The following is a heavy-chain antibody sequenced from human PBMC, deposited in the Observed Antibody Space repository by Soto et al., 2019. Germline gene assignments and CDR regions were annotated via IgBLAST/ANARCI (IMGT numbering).Heavy chain of an antibody. CDR2: VSGYNGHT. CDR3: ARLVGPTSSDNWFDP. D-gene: IGHD1-26*01. Sequence: QVKLVQSGAEVKKPGASVKVSCETSGYTFFSYGITWVRQAPGQGLEWMGWVSGYNGHTNYAQKCQGRVTMTRDISTTTAYMELRNLRSDDTAVYYCARLVGPTSSDNWFDPWGQGTLVTVSS. V-gene: IGHV1-18*01. J-gene: IGHJ5*02. CDR1: GYTFFSYG.